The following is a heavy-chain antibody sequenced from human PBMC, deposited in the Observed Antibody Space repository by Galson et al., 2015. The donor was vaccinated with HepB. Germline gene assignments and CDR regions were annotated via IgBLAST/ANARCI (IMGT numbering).Heavy chain of an antibody. CDR3: ARGQYSGSYFTTGTFDY. V-gene: IGHV3-21*01. CDR2: ISSSSSYI. Sequence: SLRLSCAASGFTFSSYSMNWVRQAPGKGLEWVSSISSSSSYIYYADSVKGRFTISRDNAKNSLYLQMNSLRAEDTAVYYCARGQYSGSYFTTGTFDYWGQGTLVTVSS. D-gene: IGHD1-26*01. J-gene: IGHJ4*02. CDR1: GFTFSSYS.